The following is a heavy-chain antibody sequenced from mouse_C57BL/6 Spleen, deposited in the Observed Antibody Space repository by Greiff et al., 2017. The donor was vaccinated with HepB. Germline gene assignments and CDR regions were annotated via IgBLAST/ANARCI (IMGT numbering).Heavy chain of an antibody. CDR1: GYTFTDYN. J-gene: IGHJ4*01. CDR2: INPNNGGT. V-gene: IGHV1-18*01. Sequence: VQLKQSGPELVKPGASVKIPCKASGYTFTDYNMDWVKQSHGKSLEWIGDINPNNGGTIYNQKFKGKATLTVDKSSSTAYMELRSLTSEDTAVYYCARFPYDGYYVRAMDYWGQGTSVTVSS. D-gene: IGHD2-3*01. CDR3: ARFPYDGYYVRAMDY.